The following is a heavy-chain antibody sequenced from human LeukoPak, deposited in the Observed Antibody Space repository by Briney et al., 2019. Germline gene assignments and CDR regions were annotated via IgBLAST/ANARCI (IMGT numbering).Heavy chain of an antibody. CDR2: INHSGST. Sequence: PSETLSLTCAVYGGSFSAYYWSWIRQPPGKGLEWIGEINHSGSTNYNPSLKSRVTISVDTSKNQFSLKLSSVTAADTAVYYCAREGSSKIGFGSWGQGTLVTISS. CDR3: AREGSSKIGFGS. CDR1: GGSFSAYY. D-gene: IGHD6-13*01. J-gene: IGHJ5*01. V-gene: IGHV4-34*01.